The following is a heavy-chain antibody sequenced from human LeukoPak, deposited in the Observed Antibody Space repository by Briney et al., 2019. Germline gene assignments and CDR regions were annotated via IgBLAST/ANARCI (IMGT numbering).Heavy chain of an antibody. D-gene: IGHD3-10*01. CDR1: GFTFSSYG. J-gene: IGHJ5*02. Sequence: GGSLRLSCSASGFTFSSYGMHWVRQAPGKGLEWVAFIRYDGGNKYYANSVKGRFTISRDNSKNTLYLQMNSLRAEDTAVYYCARERGYYGSGSYGGDNWFDPWGQGTLVTVSS. V-gene: IGHV3-30*02. CDR2: IRYDGGNK. CDR3: ARERGYYGSGSYGGDNWFDP.